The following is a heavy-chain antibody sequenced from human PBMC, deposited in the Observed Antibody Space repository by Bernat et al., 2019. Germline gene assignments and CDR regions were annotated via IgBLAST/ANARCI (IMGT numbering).Heavy chain of an antibody. CDR3: ASDSNGDSSSERAPLDY. J-gene: IGHJ4*02. CDR2: IWYDGSNK. V-gene: IGHV3-33*01. D-gene: IGHD6-6*01. Sequence: QVQLVESGGGVVQPGRSLRLSCAASGFSFSSYGMHWVRQAPGKGLEWVAGIWYDGSNKYYTGCVKDRLTIYSDDSKNALNLKMKRLRDEDTAVYYCASDSNGDSSSERAPLDYWGQGTLVTVSS. CDR1: GFSFSSYG.